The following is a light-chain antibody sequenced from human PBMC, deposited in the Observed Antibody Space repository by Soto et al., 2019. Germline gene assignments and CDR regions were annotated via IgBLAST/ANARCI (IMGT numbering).Light chain of an antibody. CDR3: QQYGSSPRT. V-gene: IGKV3-20*01. Sequence: EIVLTQSPGTLSLSPVERATLSCRASQSVSNNYLAWYQQKPGQAPRPLIYGASNRATGIPDRFSGSGSGTDFTLTISRLEPEDFAVYYCQQYGSSPRTFGHGTKVDIK. CDR1: QSVSNNY. CDR2: GAS. J-gene: IGKJ1*01.